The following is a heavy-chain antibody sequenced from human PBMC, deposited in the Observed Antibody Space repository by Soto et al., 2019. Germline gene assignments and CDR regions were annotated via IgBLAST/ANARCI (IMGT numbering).Heavy chain of an antibody. CDR3: ASSKAYYDSSGYYPYQFDY. D-gene: IGHD3-22*01. Sequence: QVQLVQSGAEVKKPGASVKVSCKASGYTFTSYGISWVRQAPGQGLEWMGWISAYNGNTNYAQKLQGRVTMTTDTSTSTACMELRSLRSDDTAVYYCASSKAYYDSSGYYPYQFDYWGQGTLVTVSS. CDR1: GYTFTSYG. J-gene: IGHJ4*02. V-gene: IGHV1-18*01. CDR2: ISAYNGNT.